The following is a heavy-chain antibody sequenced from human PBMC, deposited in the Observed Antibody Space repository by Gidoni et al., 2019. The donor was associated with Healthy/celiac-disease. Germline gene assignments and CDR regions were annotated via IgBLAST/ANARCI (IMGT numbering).Heavy chain of an antibody. CDR2: ISYDGSNK. V-gene: IGHV3-30*18. D-gene: IGHD2-2*01. CDR1: GFPFSSYG. Sequence: QVQLVESGGGVVQPGRSLRPSCAASGFPFSSYGMHWVRQAPGKGLEWVAVISYDGSNKYYADSVKGRFTISRDNSKNTLYLQMNSLRAEDTAVYYCAKETHYCSSTSCYRWFDPWGQGTLVTVSS. J-gene: IGHJ5*02. CDR3: AKETHYCSSTSCYRWFDP.